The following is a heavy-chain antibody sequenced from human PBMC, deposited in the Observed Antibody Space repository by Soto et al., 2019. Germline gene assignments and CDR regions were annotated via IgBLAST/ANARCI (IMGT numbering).Heavy chain of an antibody. J-gene: IGHJ4*02. CDR3: ARPENRDGPFDY. Sequence: QVQLVQSGAEVKKPGSSVKVSCKASGGTFSSYAISWVRQAPGHGLEWMGGIIPIFGTANYAQKFQGRVTITADEGTSTAYMELSSLRSEDTAVYSCARPENRDGPFDYWGQGTLVTVSS. CDR2: IIPIFGTA. CDR1: GGTFSSYA. V-gene: IGHV1-69*12.